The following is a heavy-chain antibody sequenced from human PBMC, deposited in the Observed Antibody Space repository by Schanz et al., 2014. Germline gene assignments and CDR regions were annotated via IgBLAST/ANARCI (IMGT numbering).Heavy chain of an antibody. D-gene: IGHD6-19*01. V-gene: IGHV4-39*01. Sequence: QLQMQESGPGLVKPSETLSLTCSVSGDSISSTSYYWGWIRQPPGKGLEWIGSIYYSGSTYYNAPLKWRATIPGDPSKNRSPLKFTSVPAADSAVYYCARLWGGWRIPDYWGQGTLVTVSS. CDR1: GDSISSTSYY. J-gene: IGHJ4*02. CDR3: ARLWGGWRIPDY. CDR2: IYYSGST.